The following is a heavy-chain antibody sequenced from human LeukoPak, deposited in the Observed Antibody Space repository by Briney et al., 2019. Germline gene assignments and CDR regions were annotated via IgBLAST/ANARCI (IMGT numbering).Heavy chain of an antibody. CDR1: GGSISSYY. D-gene: IGHD6-19*01. V-gene: IGHV4-59*08. J-gene: IGHJ4*02. Sequence: SETLSLTCTVSGGSISSYYWSWIRQPAGKGLEWTGYIYYSGSTNYNPSLNSRVTISVDTSKNQFSLRLSSVAAADTAIYYCARAVSGRFDYWGQGTLVTVSS. CDR3: ARAVSGRFDY. CDR2: IYYSGST.